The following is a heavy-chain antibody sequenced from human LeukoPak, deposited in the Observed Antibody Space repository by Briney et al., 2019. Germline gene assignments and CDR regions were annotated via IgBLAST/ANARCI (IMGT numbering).Heavy chain of an antibody. CDR3: AITSVDGSSPQFDY. D-gene: IGHD6-6*01. V-gene: IGHV4-4*09. CDR2: IYTSGST. Sequence: SETLSLTCTVSGGSISSYYWSWIRQPPGKGLEWIGYIYTSGSTNYNPSLKSRVTISVDTSKNQFSLKLSSVTAADTAVYYRAITSVDGSSPQFDYWGQGTLVTVSS. CDR1: GGSISSYY. J-gene: IGHJ4*02.